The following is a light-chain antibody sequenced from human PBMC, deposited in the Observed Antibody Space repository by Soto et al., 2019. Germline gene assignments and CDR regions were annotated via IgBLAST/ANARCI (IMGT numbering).Light chain of an antibody. J-gene: IGLJ3*02. CDR3: GAWDSSLSAWL. CDR1: SSNIGDNH. CDR2: DND. Sequence: QSVLTQPPSVSAAPGQKVTISCSGSSSNIGDNHVSWYQQFPGTAPKLLIYDNDNRPSGIPDRVSASKSGTSASLAITELQPGDEADYYCGAWDSSLSAWLFGGGTKLTVL. V-gene: IGLV1-51*01.